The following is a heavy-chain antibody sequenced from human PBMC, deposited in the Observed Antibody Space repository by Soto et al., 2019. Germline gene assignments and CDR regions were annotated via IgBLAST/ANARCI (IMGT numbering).Heavy chain of an antibody. CDR2: IYHSGST. J-gene: IGHJ5*02. CDR3: ARAQGKVVTGSGWFDP. D-gene: IGHD2-21*02. V-gene: IGHV4-30-2*01. CDR1: GGSISSGGYS. Sequence: QLQLQESGSGLVKPSQTLSLTCAVSGGSISSGGYSWSWIRQPPGKGLEWIGYIYHSGSTYYNPSVKSRVTVSVDGSKNQCSVKVSSVTAADTAVYYCARAQGKVVTGSGWFDPWGQGTLVTVSS.